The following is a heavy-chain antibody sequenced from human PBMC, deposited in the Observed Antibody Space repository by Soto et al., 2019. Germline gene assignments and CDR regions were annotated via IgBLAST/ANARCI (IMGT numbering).Heavy chain of an antibody. V-gene: IGHV1-2*02. Sequence: GASVKVSCKASGYTFTGYYMHWVRQAPGQGLEWMGWINPNSGGTSYAQKFQGRVTMTRDTSISTVYMELSRLRSDDTAVYYCARVWVAAGLDPWGQGTLVTVSS. D-gene: IGHD6-13*01. CDR1: GYTFTGYY. J-gene: IGHJ5*02. CDR3: ARVWVAAGLDP. CDR2: INPNSGGT.